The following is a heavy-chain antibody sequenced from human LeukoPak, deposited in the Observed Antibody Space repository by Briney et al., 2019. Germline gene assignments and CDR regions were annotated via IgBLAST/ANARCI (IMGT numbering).Heavy chain of an antibody. CDR1: GYTFTNYG. J-gene: IGHJ4*02. Sequence: GASVKVSCKASGYTFTNYGVSWVRQAPGQGLEWMGWISGYNGNTNYAQKLQGRLTMTTDTSTSTAYVELRSLRSDDTAVYYCATDLDGSGSYYYWGQGTLVTVSS. CDR3: ATDLDGSGSYYY. CDR2: ISGYNGNT. D-gene: IGHD3-10*01. V-gene: IGHV1-18*01.